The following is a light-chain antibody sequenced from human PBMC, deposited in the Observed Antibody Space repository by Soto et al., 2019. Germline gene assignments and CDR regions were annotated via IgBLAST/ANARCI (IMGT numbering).Light chain of an antibody. CDR2: DVS. Sequence: QSVLTQPASVSGSPGQSITISCTGTSSDVGNYNLVSWYQQHPGKAPKLMIYDVSKRPSGVSNRFSGSKSGNTASLTSSGLQAEDEADYYCCSYAGTSTRYVFGTGTKLTVL. V-gene: IGLV2-23*02. CDR3: CSYAGTSTRYV. CDR1: SSDVGNYNL. J-gene: IGLJ1*01.